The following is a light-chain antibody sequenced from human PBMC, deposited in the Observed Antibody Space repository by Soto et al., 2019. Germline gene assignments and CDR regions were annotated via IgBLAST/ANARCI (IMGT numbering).Light chain of an antibody. V-gene: IGKV4-1*01. CDR1: QSVLYSSNNKNY. CDR2: WAS. CDR3: QQYYSTPPT. Sequence: IVMTQSPDSLAVSLGDRATINCKSSQSVLYSSNNKNYLAWYQQKPGQPPKLLIYWASTRESGVPDRFSGSGSGTDFTLTISSLQAEDVAVYYCQQYYSTPPTFGQGTKLEIK. J-gene: IGKJ2*01.